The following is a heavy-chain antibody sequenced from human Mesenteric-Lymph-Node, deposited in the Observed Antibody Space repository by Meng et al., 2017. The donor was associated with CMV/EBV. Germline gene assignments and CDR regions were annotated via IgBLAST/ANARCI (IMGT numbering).Heavy chain of an antibody. J-gene: IGHJ4*02. CDR2: IYSADSTT. CDR1: GFTFSSSV. Sequence: GGSLRLSCAASGFTFSSSVLTWVRQAPGKGLEWVSVIYSADSTTYYADSVRGRFTISRDNSKNTLYLQMNSLRAEDTALYYCAKEWSIFGVVPPHYWGQGTLVTVSS. V-gene: IGHV3-23*03. CDR3: AKEWSIFGVVPPHY. D-gene: IGHD3-3*01.